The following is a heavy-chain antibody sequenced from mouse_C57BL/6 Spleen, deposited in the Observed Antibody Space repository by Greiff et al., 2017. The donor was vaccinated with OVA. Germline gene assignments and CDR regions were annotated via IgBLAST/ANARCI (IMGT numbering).Heavy chain of an antibody. CDR3: ARIYYDYDGIAY. Sequence: QVQLKESGAELVKPGASVKLSCKASGYTFTSYWMHWVKQRPGQGLEWIGMIHPNSGSTNYNEKFKSKATLTVDKSSSTAYMQLSSLTSEDSAVYYCARIYYDYDGIAYWGQGTLVTVSA. CDR2: IHPNSGST. V-gene: IGHV1-64*01. CDR1: GYTFTSYW. J-gene: IGHJ3*01. D-gene: IGHD2-4*01.